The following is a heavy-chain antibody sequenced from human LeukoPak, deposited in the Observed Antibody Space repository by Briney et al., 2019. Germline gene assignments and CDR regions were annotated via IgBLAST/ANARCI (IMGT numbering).Heavy chain of an antibody. D-gene: IGHD3-10*01. J-gene: IGHJ4*02. V-gene: IGHV1-8*01. Sequence: GASVKVSCKASGYTFTSYDINWVRQATGQGREWMGWMNPNSGNTGYAQKFQGRVTMTRNTSISTAYMELSSLRSEDTAVYYCAIPYGSGSHTGLDYWGQGTLVTVSS. CDR1: GYTFTSYD. CDR3: AIPYGSGSHTGLDY. CDR2: MNPNSGNT.